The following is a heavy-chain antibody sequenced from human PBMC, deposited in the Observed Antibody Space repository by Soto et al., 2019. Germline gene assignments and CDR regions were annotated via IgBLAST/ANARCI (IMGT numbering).Heavy chain of an antibody. J-gene: IGHJ6*02. CDR3: AKDLRLWSKDYYYYAMDV. CDR2: ISYDGSKE. V-gene: IGHV3-30*18. CDR1: GFTFSSYG. D-gene: IGHD5-18*01. Sequence: QVQLVESGGGVVQPGRSLRLSCAASGFTFSSYGMHWVRQAPGKGLEWVAVISYDGSKEFYADSVKGRFTISRDNSKNTPYLQMNSLRAEDTAVYYCAKDLRLWSKDYYYYAMDVWGQGTTVTVSS.